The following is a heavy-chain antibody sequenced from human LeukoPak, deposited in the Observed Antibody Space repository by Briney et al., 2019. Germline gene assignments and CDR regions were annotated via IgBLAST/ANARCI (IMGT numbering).Heavy chain of an antibody. CDR3: ARAPYTSGWYFAFDY. J-gene: IGHJ4*02. D-gene: IGHD6-19*01. Sequence: GGSLRLSCAASGFTFSTYTMHWVRRAPGKGLEWVALISYEGSKKDYADSVKGRFTISRDNSQNTLYLEMNSLRTEDTAVYYCARAPYTSGWYFAFDYWGQGTLVTVSS. CDR1: GFTFSTYT. V-gene: IGHV3-30-3*01. CDR2: ISYEGSKK.